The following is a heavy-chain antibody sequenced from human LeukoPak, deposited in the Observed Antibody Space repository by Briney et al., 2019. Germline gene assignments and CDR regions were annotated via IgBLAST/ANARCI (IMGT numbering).Heavy chain of an antibody. V-gene: IGHV3-7*01. CDR3: AKWRTGDSYGYEY. CDR1: GFTISSSW. D-gene: IGHD5-18*01. Sequence: GGSLRLSCAASGFTISSSWMSWVRQAPGKGLEWVANIKKDGSEKIYVDSVKGRFTISRDNAKESLHLQMNSLRAEDTAVHYCAKWRTGDSYGYEYWGQGTLVTVSS. CDR2: IKKDGSEK. J-gene: IGHJ4*02.